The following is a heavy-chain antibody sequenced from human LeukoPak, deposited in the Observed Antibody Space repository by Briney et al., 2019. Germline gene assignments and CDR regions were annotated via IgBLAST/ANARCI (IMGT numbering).Heavy chain of an antibody. D-gene: IGHD3-3*01. CDR3: TTRSGDFWSGFVN. CDR2: FDPEEAKM. CDR1: GNSLSQLS. Sequence: ASVKVSCQVSGNSLSQLSIQWLRQAPGKGLECLGGFDPEEAKMVYAQNFQGRVTMTEDTSTQTAYMELSGLTSDDTAVYYCTTRSGDFWSGFVNWGQGTLVTVSS. J-gene: IGHJ4*02. V-gene: IGHV1-24*01.